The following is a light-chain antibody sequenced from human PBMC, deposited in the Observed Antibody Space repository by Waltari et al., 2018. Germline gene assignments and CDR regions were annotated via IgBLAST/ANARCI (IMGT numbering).Light chain of an antibody. Sequence: DIQMTQSPSSLSASVGDRVTITCRASQSISSYLNWYQQKPGKAPKLLIYAASSLQSGVPAMFSDGGSGTEYTLNISSLQPEDVATYYCRQSYRTPPTFGQGTKVEIK. CDR1: QSISSY. CDR3: RQSYRTPPT. V-gene: IGKV1-39*01. CDR2: AAS. J-gene: IGKJ1*01.